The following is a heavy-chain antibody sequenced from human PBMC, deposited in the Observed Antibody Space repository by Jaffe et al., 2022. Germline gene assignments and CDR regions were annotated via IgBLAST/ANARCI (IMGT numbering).Heavy chain of an antibody. J-gene: IGHJ5*02. CDR2: IYSGGST. CDR3: ARAITYCGGDCYSGGNWFDP. CDR1: GFTVSSNY. Sequence: EVQLVESGGGLVQPGGSLRLSCAASGFTVSSNYMSWVRQAPGKGLEWVSVIYSGGSTYYADSVKGRFTISRHNSKNTLYLQMNSLRAEDTAVYYCARAITYCGGDCYSGGNWFDPWGQGTLVTVSS. D-gene: IGHD2-21*02. V-gene: IGHV3-53*04.